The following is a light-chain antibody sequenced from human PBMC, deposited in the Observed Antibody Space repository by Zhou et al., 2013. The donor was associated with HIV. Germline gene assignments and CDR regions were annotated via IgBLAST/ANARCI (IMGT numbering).Light chain of an antibody. J-gene: IGKJ3*01. CDR1: QSVDTR. CDR2: DTS. Sequence: IVLTQSPVTLSLSPGEGVTLSCRASQSVDTRLAWYQQRPGQAPRLLIYDTSNRATGIPDRFSGSGSGTDFTLTISSLEPEDFAVYYCQQRSNWLFTFGPGTKVEIK. V-gene: IGKV3-11*01. CDR3: QQRSNWLFT.